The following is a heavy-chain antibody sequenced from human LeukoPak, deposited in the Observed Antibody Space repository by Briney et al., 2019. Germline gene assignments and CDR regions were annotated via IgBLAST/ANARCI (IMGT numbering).Heavy chain of an antibody. CDR1: GYTFTGYY. CDR2: INPNSGGT. CDR3: ARVGRDCSSTSCYGGYYYYYMDV. V-gene: IGHV1-2*02. D-gene: IGHD2-2*01. Sequence: ASVKVSCKASGYTFTGYYMHWVRQTPGQGLEWMGWINPNSGGTNYAQKFQGRVTMTRDTSISTAYMELSRLRADDTAVYYCARVGRDCSSTSCYGGYYYYYMDVWGKGTTVTISS. J-gene: IGHJ6*03.